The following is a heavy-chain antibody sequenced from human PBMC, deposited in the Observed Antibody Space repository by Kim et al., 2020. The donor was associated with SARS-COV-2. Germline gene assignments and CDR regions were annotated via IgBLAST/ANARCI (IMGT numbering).Heavy chain of an antibody. CDR2: IKTETEGGTS. D-gene: IGHD3-22*01. V-gene: IGHV3-15*01. J-gene: IGHJ4*02. CDR1: GFTFSNAW. Sequence: GGSLRLSCAASGFTFSNAWMNWVRQAPGKGLEWVGRIKTETEGGTSDYAAPVKGRFSISRDDSKTTLYLQMNSLKSEDTAVYYCTTDVKKGDTRQWGQGTLVTVSS. CDR3: TTDVKKGDTRQ.